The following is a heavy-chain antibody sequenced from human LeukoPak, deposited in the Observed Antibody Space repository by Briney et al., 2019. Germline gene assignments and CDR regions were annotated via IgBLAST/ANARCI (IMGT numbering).Heavy chain of an antibody. CDR1: GFTFSAYA. CDR2: ISGSGGIT. V-gene: IGHV3-23*01. Sequence: GGSLRLSCAASGFTFSAYAISWVRQAPGKGLEWVSAISGSGGITYYADSAKGRFTISRGNSKNTLYLQMNSLRAEDTAVYYCAKHDPRRVVITNWFDPWGQGTLATVSS. CDR3: AKHDPRRVVITNWFDP. D-gene: IGHD3-22*01. J-gene: IGHJ5*02.